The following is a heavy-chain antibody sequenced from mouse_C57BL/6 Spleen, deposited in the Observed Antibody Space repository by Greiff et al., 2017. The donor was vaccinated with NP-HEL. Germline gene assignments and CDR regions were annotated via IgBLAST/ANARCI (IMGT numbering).Heavy chain of an antibody. J-gene: IGHJ3*01. CDR3: ARGGTVVAEAY. Sequence: QVQLQQPGAELVKPGASVKMSCKASGYTFTSYWITWVKQRPGQGLEWIGDIYPGSGSTNYNENFTSKATLTVDTSSSTAYMQLSSLTSEDSAVYYCARGGTVVAEAYWGQGTLVTVSA. D-gene: IGHD1-1*01. V-gene: IGHV1-55*01. CDR2: IYPGSGST. CDR1: GYTFTSYW.